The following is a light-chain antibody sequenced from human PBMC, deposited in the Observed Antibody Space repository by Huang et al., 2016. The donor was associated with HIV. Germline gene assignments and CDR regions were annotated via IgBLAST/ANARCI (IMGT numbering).Light chain of an antibody. CDR2: WTA. V-gene: IGKV4-1*01. Sequence: DIVMTQSPDSLAVSLGERATINCKSSQSILYTSKNKNNLTWYQQNPRQPPKLLIYWTATRESGVPDRFSGSGSGTDFTLTINSLQAEDAAVYYCQQYYSSPYTFGQGTKLEIK. J-gene: IGKJ2*01. CDR3: QQYYSSPYT. CDR1: QSILYTSKNKNN.